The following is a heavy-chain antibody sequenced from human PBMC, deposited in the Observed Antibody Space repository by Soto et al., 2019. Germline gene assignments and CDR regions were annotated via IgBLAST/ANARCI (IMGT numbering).Heavy chain of an antibody. V-gene: IGHV4-31*03. CDR3: ARDRLHYYDSSGQPAGFDP. J-gene: IGHJ5*02. Sequence: SETLSLTCTVSGGSISSGGYYWSWIRQHPGKGLEWIGYIYYSGSTYYNPSLKSRVTISVDTSKNQFSLKLSSVTAADTAVYYCARDRLHYYDSSGQPAGFDPWAQGTLVTVSS. CDR1: GGSISSGGYY. CDR2: IYYSGST. D-gene: IGHD3-22*01.